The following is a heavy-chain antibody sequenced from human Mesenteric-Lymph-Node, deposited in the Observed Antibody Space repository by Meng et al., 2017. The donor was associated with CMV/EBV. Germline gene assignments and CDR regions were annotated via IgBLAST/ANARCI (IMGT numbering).Heavy chain of an antibody. CDR3: AKDRGNSQGASSLFDY. D-gene: IGHD4-23*01. V-gene: IGHV3-9*01. J-gene: IGHJ4*02. Sequence: GGSLRLSCAASGFTFDDYAMHWVRQAPGKGLEWVSGISWNSGSIGYADSVKGRFTISRDNAKNSLYLQMNSLRAEDTALYYCAKDRGNSQGASSLFDYWGQGTLVTVSS. CDR2: ISWNSGSI. CDR1: GFTFDDYA.